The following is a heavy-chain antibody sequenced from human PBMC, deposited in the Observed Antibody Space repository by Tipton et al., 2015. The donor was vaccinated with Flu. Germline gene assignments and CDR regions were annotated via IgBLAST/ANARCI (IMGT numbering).Heavy chain of an antibody. CDR3: ARHVWGTSVVDLDN. J-gene: IGHJ4*02. CDR1: GGPISSFY. D-gene: IGHD3-10*02. V-gene: IGHV4-59*01. Sequence: TLSLTCTVSGGPISSFYWSWIRQRPGKGLEWIGYSYSTVRTTYNPSLESRVTISVDTSKNQFFLNLRSVTAADTAVYYCARHVWGTSVVDLDNWGQRNLVTVSS. CDR2: SYSTVRT.